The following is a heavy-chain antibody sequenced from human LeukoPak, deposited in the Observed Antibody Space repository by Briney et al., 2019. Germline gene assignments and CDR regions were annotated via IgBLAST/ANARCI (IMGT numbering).Heavy chain of an antibody. V-gene: IGHV1-18*01. CDR2: ISAYNGNT. CDR3: ARVGRRGATLDYFDY. J-gene: IGHJ4*02. CDR1: GYTFTSYG. D-gene: IGHD1-26*01. Sequence: ASVMVSCKASGYTFTSYGISWVRQAPGQGLEWMGWISAYNGNTNYAQKLQGRVTMTTDTSTSTAYMELRSLRSDDTAVYYCARVGRRGATLDYFDYWGQGTLVTVSS.